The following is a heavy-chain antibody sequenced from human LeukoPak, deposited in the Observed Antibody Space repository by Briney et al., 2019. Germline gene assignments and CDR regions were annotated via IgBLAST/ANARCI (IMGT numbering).Heavy chain of an antibody. V-gene: IGHV3-23*01. J-gene: IGHJ4*02. Sequence: GGSLRLSCAASGFTFSNYAMSWVRQAPGKGLEWVSAISANGGGTYYADSVKGRFTISRDNSKNTLYLQMNSLRAEDTAVYYCAKGSTPFDYWGQGTLVTVSS. CDR2: ISANGGGT. CDR3: AKGSTPFDY. CDR1: GFTFSNYA.